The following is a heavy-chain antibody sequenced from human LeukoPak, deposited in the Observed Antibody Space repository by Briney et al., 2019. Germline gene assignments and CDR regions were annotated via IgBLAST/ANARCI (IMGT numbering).Heavy chain of an antibody. CDR1: GFTFSSYE. Sequence: PGGSLRLSCAASGFTFSSYEMNWVRQALGKGLEWVSYISSSGSTIYYADSVKGRFTISGDNAKNSLYLQMNSLRAEDTAVYYCARGSITMVRGQFDYWGQGTLVTVSS. V-gene: IGHV3-48*03. CDR2: ISSSGSTI. CDR3: ARGSITMVRGQFDY. J-gene: IGHJ4*02. D-gene: IGHD3-10*01.